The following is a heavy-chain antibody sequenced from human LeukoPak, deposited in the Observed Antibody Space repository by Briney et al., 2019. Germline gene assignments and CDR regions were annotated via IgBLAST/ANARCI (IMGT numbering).Heavy chain of an antibody. J-gene: IGHJ5*02. CDR2: IYHSGST. Sequence: SETLSLTCTVSGYSISSGYYWGWIRQPPGKGLEWIGSIYHSGSTYYNPSLKSRVTISVDTSKNQFSLKLSSVTAADTAVYYCASYYYVWGSYRSFDPWGQGTLVTVSS. V-gene: IGHV4-38-2*02. CDR3: ASYYYVWGSYRSFDP. CDR1: GYSISSGYY. D-gene: IGHD3-16*02.